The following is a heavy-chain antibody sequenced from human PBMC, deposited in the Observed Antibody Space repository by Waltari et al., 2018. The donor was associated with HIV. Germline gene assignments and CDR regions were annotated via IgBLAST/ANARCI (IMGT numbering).Heavy chain of an antibody. D-gene: IGHD1-26*01. CDR3: ARVVSGSYHRPSVY. CDR2: TNHNGGGT. J-gene: IGHJ4*02. CDR1: GYTFTDYY. Sequence: QVQLVQSGAEVKKPGASVKVSCKASGYTFTDYYMHWVRQAPGQGLEWMGETNHNGGGTNLAQKFQGRVTVTVETSISTAYMELSMLSSDDTAVYFCARVVSGSYHRPSVYWGQGTLVTVPS. V-gene: IGHV1-2*02.